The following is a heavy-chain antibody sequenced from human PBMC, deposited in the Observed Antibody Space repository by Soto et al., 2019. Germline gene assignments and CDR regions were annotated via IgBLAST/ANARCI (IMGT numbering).Heavy chain of an antibody. J-gene: IGHJ4*02. Sequence: PGGSLRLSCAASGFTFSSYAMHWVRQAPGKGLEWVALISYDGSDKDCADSVKGRFTISRDNSRNTLFLQMNSLRAEDTAVYYCARDYYKYYDSSGYYRSPAYWGQGTLVTVSS. CDR2: ISYDGSDK. CDR1: GFTFSSYA. D-gene: IGHD3-22*01. CDR3: ARDYYKYYDSSGYYRSPAY. V-gene: IGHV3-30-3*01.